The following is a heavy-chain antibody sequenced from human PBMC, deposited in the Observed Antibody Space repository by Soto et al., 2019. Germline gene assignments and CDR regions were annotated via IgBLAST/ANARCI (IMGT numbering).Heavy chain of an antibody. CDR1: GGSLSSGDSY. CDR3: ARVQSSSFGFDI. D-gene: IGHD6-6*01. CDR2: IYYSGST. J-gene: IGHJ3*02. V-gene: IGHV4-31*03. Sequence: QVQLQESGPGLVKPSQTLSLTCTVSGGSLSSGDSYWSWIRQPPGKGLEWIGYIYYSGSTYYNPSLRSRVTIPPYTSKNRFSLKLSSVTAADTAVYYCARVQSSSFGFDIWGQGTIVTVSS.